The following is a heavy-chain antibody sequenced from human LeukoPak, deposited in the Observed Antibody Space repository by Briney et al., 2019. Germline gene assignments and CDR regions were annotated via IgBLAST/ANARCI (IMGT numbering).Heavy chain of an antibody. Sequence: SETLSLTCTVPGYSISRSYLWGWVRQPPGKAPEWIGSTSHDGSSYQNPSLKSRVTISIDTSKNQFSLRMTSLTAADTAVYYCVRGELGDFDNWGQGILVTVSS. V-gene: IGHV4-38-2*02. CDR1: GYSISRSYL. CDR3: VRGELGDFDN. J-gene: IGHJ4*02. CDR2: TSHDGSS. D-gene: IGHD7-27*01.